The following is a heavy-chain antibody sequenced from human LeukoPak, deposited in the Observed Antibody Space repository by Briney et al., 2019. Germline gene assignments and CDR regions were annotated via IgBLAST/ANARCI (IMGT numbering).Heavy chain of an antibody. D-gene: IGHD1-26*01. CDR2: IYPGDSDT. V-gene: IGHV5-51*01. J-gene: IGHJ3*02. CDR1: GYSFTSYW. CDR3: ARRWDKDDKAAFDI. Sequence: GESLKISCKGSGYSFTSYWIGWVRQMPGKGLEWMGIIYPGDSDTRYSPSFQGQVTISAGKSVNTAYLQWSSLKASDTAMYYCARRWDKDDKAAFDIWGQGTMVTVSS.